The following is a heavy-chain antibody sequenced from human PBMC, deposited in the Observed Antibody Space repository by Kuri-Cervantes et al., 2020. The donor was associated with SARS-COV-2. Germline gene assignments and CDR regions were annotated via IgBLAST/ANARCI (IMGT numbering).Heavy chain of an antibody. D-gene: IGHD2-21*01. Sequence: GGSLRLSCAASGFTFSSYGMHWVRQAPGKGLEWVGFLRYDGGEKHYADPVKGRFTISRDNAKNTLFLEMNSLRSDDTAVYFCARAVAGRLSLWGQGTMVTVSS. V-gene: IGHV3-30*02. J-gene: IGHJ3*01. CDR1: GFTFSSYG. CDR2: LRYDGGEK. CDR3: ARAVAGRLSL.